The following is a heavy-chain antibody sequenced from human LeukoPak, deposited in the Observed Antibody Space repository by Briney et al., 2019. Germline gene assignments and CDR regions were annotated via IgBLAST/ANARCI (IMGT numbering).Heavy chain of an antibody. J-gene: IGHJ6*02. CDR1: GFTFDDYT. CDR3: AKGRGGSSSWTPAAYYGMDV. V-gene: IGHV3-43*01. Sequence: GGSLRLSCAASGFTFDDYTMHWVRQAPGKGLEWVSLISWDGGSTYYADSVKGRFTISRDNSKNSLYLQMNSLRTEGTALYYCAKGRGGSSSWTPAAYYGMDVWGQGTTVTVSS. CDR2: ISWDGGST. D-gene: IGHD6-13*01.